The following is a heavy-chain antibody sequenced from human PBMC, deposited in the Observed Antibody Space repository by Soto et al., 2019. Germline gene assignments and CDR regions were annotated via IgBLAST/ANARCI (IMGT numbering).Heavy chain of an antibody. CDR2: ISYDGSNK. V-gene: IGHV3-30-3*01. Sequence: GGSLRLSCAASGFTFSSYAMHWVRQAPGKGLEWVAVISYDGSNKYYADSVKGRFTISRDNSKNTLYLQMNSLRAEDTAVYYCARDGTIFGVVIGYYGMDVWGQGTTVTVSS. CDR1: GFTFSSYA. CDR3: ARDGTIFGVVIGYYGMDV. J-gene: IGHJ6*02. D-gene: IGHD3-3*01.